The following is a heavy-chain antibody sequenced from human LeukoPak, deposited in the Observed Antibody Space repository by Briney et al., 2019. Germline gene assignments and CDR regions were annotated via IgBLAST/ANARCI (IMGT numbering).Heavy chain of an antibody. CDR1: GGTFSSYA. CDR2: ITPIFGTA. V-gene: IGHV1-69*06. CDR3: ARASSDDTAMATPFAY. J-gene: IGHJ4*02. Sequence: VASVKVSCKASGGTFSSYAISWVRQAPGQGLEWMGGITPIFGTANYLQKFQGRVTITADKSTSTAYMELSRLRSEDTAIYYCARASSDDTAMATPFAYWGQGTLVTVSS. D-gene: IGHD5-18*01.